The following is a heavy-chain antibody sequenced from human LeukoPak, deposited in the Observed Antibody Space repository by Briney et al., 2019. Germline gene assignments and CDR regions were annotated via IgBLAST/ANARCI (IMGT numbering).Heavy chain of an antibody. Sequence: AEGSLRLSCAASGFTFSSYWMHWVRQASGKGLVWVSRINSDGSSTSYADSVKGRFTISRDNAKNTLYLQMNSLRAEDTAVYYCARDPFGGVVAFMDVWGKGTTVTVSS. CDR2: INSDGSST. D-gene: IGHD3-16*02. J-gene: IGHJ6*04. CDR3: ARDPFGGVVAFMDV. V-gene: IGHV3-74*01. CDR1: GFTFSSYW.